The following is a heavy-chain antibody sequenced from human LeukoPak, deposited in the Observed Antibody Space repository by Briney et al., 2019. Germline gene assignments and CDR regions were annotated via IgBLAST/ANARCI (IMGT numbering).Heavy chain of an antibody. D-gene: IGHD1-26*01. CDR1: GFTFSSYA. Sequence: GGSLRLSCAASGFTFSSYAMSWVRQAPGKGLEWVSAISGSGGSTYYADSVKGRFTISRDNSKNTLYLQMNSLRAGDTAVYYCAKDTARYSGSYPDIWGQGTMVTVSS. J-gene: IGHJ3*02. V-gene: IGHV3-23*01. CDR2: ISGSGGST. CDR3: AKDTARYSGSYPDI.